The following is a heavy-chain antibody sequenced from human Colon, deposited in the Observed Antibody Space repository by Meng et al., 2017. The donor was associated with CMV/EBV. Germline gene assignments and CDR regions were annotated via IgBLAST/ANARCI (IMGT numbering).Heavy chain of an antibody. CDR2: IYPSGFP. D-gene: IGHD5-18*01. Sequence: VQLQESGPGLANPAETLSLSCTGSCGSISSYFWSWIRQTAGKGLEWLGRIYPSGFPKYKPSLESRVTMSADTSKNQISLKLTSVTAADTAVYYCARAQYTYGYWIFDYWGQGTLVTVSS. CDR3: ARAQYTYGYWIFDY. J-gene: IGHJ4*02. V-gene: IGHV4-4*07. CDR1: CGSISSYF.